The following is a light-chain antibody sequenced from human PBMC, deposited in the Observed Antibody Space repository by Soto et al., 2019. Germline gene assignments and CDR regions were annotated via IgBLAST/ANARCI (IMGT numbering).Light chain of an antibody. CDR3: QQYNNWPLT. Sequence: IVLTQSPAPLSVSPGERATLSCKASQSVSSNLAWHQQRPGQAPRLLIYGASTRATGVPARFSGGWSGTECTLTITSLQSEDVAVYWCQQYNNWPLTLGPGTRLEIK. J-gene: IGKJ5*01. CDR2: GAS. CDR1: QSVSSN. V-gene: IGKV3D-15*01.